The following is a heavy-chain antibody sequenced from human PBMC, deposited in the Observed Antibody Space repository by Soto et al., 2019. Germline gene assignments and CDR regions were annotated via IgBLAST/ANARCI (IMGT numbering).Heavy chain of an antibody. CDR3: ARVMVRGVIYFDY. D-gene: IGHD3-10*01. V-gene: IGHV4-34*01. CDR1: GGSFSVYY. CDR2: INHSGST. Sequence: SETLSLTCAVYGGSFSVYYWSWIRQPPGKGLEWIGEINHSGSTNYNPSLKSRVTISVDTSKNQFSLKLSSVTAADTAVYYCARVMVRGVIYFDYWGQGTLVTVSS. J-gene: IGHJ4*02.